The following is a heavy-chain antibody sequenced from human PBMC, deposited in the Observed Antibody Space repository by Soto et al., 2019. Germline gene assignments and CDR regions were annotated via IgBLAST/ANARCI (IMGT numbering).Heavy chain of an antibody. CDR2: IIPLLDIA. CDR1: GGTFSNDI. Sequence: QVQLVQSGAEVKKPGSSVKVSCKTSGGTFSNDIITWVRQAPGQGLEWMGRIIPLLDIANYAQKFQGRVTITADKSTSTAYMELNSLRSEDTAVYYCARDSPIGSTFSGYDAIDYWGQGTLVNVSS. CDR3: ARDSPIGSTFSGYDAIDY. V-gene: IGHV1-69*08. J-gene: IGHJ4*02. D-gene: IGHD5-12*01.